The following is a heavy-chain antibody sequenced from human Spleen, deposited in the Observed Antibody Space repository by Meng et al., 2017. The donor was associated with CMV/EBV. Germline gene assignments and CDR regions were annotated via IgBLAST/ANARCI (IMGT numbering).Heavy chain of an antibody. CDR1: RFTFNNYG. V-gene: IGHV3-30*02. Sequence: LSLTCAASRFTFNNYGMHWVRQAPGKGLEWVAFIRYDGSSKYYADSVKGRFTISRDNSKNTLYLQMNSLRAEDTAVYYCARDDGFGSWRLFDYWGQGTLVTVPQ. D-gene: IGHD6-13*01. J-gene: IGHJ4*02. CDR3: ARDDGFGSWRLFDY. CDR2: IRYDGSSK.